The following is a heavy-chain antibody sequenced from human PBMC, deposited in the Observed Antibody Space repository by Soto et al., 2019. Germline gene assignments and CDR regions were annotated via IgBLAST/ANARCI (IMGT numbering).Heavy chain of an antibody. D-gene: IGHD2-15*01. V-gene: IGHV2-5*02. J-gene: IGHJ6*02. CDR2: IYWDDDK. CDR1: GFSLSTSGVG. Sequence: QITLKESGPPLVKPTQTLTLTCTFSGFSLSTSGVGVAWIRQPPGKALEWLALIYWDDDKRYRPSLESRLTITEDTSKNQVVLTMTNMDSVDTATYYCVYLTCSGGSCYWYSFSGMDVWGQGTTVTVSS. CDR3: VYLTCSGGSCYWYSFSGMDV.